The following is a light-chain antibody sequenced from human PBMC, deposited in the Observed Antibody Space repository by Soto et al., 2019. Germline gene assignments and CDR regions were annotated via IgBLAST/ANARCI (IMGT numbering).Light chain of an antibody. J-gene: IGLJ2*01. CDR3: AAWDDSLNGVV. V-gene: IGLV1-44*01. Sequence: QSVLTQPPSASGTPRLRVTISCSGSSSNIGSNTVNWYQQLPGTAPKLLIYSNNQRPSGVPDRFSGSKSGTSASLAISGLQSEDEADYYCAAWDDSLNGVVFGGGTKLTVL. CDR2: SNN. CDR1: SSNIGSNT.